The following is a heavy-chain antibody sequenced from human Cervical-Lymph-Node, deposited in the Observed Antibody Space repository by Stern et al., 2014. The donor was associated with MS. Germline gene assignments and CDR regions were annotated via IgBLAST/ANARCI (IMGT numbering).Heavy chain of an antibody. V-gene: IGHV1-69*01. CDR3: AAPARPDDYYYGMDV. CDR1: GGTFSSYA. Sequence: VQLVDSGAEVKKPGSSVKVSCKASGGTFSSYAISWVRQAPGQGLEWMGGIIPIFGTANYAPKFQGRVTVTADEHTSTAYMELSSLRSEDTAVYYCAAPARPDDYYYGMDVWGQGTTVTVSS. CDR2: IIPIFGTA. D-gene: IGHD6-6*01. J-gene: IGHJ6*02.